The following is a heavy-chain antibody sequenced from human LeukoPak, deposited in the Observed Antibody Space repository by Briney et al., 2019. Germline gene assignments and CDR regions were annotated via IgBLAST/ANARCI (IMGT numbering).Heavy chain of an antibody. D-gene: IGHD2-21*02. CDR3: AKGGVVTAIPNY. J-gene: IGHJ4*02. CDR1: GFTFSNYA. Sequence: GGSLRLSCAASGFTFSNYAMRWVRQAPGKGLEWVSGISGSGDSTYYADSVKGRFTISRDNSKNTLYLQMNSLRAEDTAVYYCAKGGVVTAIPNYWGQGTLVTVSS. CDR2: ISGSGDST. V-gene: IGHV3-23*01.